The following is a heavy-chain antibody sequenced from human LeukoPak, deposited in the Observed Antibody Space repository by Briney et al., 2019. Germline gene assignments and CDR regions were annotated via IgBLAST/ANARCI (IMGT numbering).Heavy chain of an antibody. J-gene: IGHJ4*02. Sequence: PSGTLSLTCTVSGGSVTNIDSYWVWVRQAPGKGLEWVGSIYHGGATYYNPALRSRLAISADASKNQFSVKLTSVTAADTAVYYCVRRGYTLVPLWGQGTLVTVSS. CDR3: VRRGYTLVPL. D-gene: IGHD2-8*02. CDR1: GGSVTNIDSY. V-gene: IGHV4-39*01. CDR2: IYHGGAT.